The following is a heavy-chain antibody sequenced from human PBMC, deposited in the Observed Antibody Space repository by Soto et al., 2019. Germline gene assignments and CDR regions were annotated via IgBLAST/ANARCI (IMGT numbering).Heavy chain of an antibody. V-gene: IGHV1-69*06. CDR1: GGTFGTYA. Sequence: QVQLVQSGAEVKKAGSSVKVSCEASGGTFGTYAISWVRQAPGQGFEWMGGIIPMFGTTNYAQKFQGRVTINADTATNTAYMEVYSLRSEDTAVYYCARYCSSDTCRKYQYYGMDVWGQGTTVTVSS. J-gene: IGHJ6*02. CDR3: ARYCSSDTCRKYQYYGMDV. D-gene: IGHD2-2*01. CDR2: IIPMFGTT.